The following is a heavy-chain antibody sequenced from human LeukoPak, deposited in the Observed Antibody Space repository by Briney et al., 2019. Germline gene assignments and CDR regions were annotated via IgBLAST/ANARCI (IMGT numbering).Heavy chain of an antibody. J-gene: IGHJ4*02. V-gene: IGHV1-18*01. D-gene: IGHD6-6*01. CDR2: ISAYNGNT. CDR3: ARVLVLPARPRIKDY. CDR1: GGTFSSYA. Sequence: GASVKVSCKASGGTFSSYAISWVRQAPGQGLEWMGWISAYNGNTNYAQKLQGRVTMTTDTSTSTAYMELRSLRSDDTAVYYCARVLVLPARPRIKDYWGQGTLVTVSS.